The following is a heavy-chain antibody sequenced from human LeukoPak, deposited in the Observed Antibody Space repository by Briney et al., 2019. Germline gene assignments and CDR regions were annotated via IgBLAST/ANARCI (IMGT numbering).Heavy chain of an antibody. V-gene: IGHV4-59*08. D-gene: IGHD5-12*01. CDR1: GGSISNYY. CDR2: IYYSGST. J-gene: IGHJ4*02. Sequence: SETLSLTCTVSGGSISNYYWSWIRQPPGKGLEWIGYIYYSGSTNYNPSLKSRVTISVDTSKNQFSLKLSSVTAADTAMYYCARQGGGYANYYSDYWGQGTLVTVSA. CDR3: ARQGGGYANYYSDY.